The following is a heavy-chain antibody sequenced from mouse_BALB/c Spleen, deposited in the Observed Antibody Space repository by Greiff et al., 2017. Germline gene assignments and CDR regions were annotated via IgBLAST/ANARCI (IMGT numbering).Heavy chain of an antibody. Sequence: EVQGVESGGGLVQPGGSLKLSCAASGFTFSSYGMSWVRQTPDKRLELVATINSNGGSTYYPDSVKGRFTISRDNAKNTLYLQMSSLKSEDTAMYYCAREGGNPYYYAMDYWGQGTSVTVSS. J-gene: IGHJ4*01. V-gene: IGHV5-6-3*01. CDR3: AREGGNPYYYAMDY. CDR1: GFTFSSYG. D-gene: IGHD2-1*01. CDR2: INSNGGST.